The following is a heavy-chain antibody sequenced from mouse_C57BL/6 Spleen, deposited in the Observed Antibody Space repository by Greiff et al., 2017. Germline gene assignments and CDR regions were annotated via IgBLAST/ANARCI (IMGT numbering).Heavy chain of an antibody. CDR1: GYSITSGYY. Sequence: ESGPGLVKPSQSLSLTCSVTGYSITSGYYWNWIRQFPGNKLEWMGYISYDGSNNYNPSLKSRISITRDTSKNQFFLKLNYVTTEDTATYYCVRNSNYGYFDYWGQGTTLTVSS. J-gene: IGHJ2*01. CDR2: ISYDGSN. D-gene: IGHD2-5*01. CDR3: VRNSNYGYFDY. V-gene: IGHV3-6*01.